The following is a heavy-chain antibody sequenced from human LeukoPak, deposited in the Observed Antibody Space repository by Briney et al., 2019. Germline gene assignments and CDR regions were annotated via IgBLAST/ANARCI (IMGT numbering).Heavy chain of an antibody. CDR1: GFTFSTYA. J-gene: IGHJ4*02. Sequence: GGSLRLSCAASGFTFSTYAMSWVRQAPGKGLEWVSGISGSGGSTFYADSVKGRFTTSRDNSKNTLYVQMKSLRAEDTAVYYCAKPSVDTSMVDSHFDSWGQGTLVTVSS. CDR2: ISGSGGST. CDR3: AKPSVDTSMVDSHFDS. V-gene: IGHV3-23*01. D-gene: IGHD5-18*01.